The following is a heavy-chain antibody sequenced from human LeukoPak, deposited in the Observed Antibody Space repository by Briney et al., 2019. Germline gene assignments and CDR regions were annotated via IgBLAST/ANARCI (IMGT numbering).Heavy chain of an antibody. Sequence: SGGSLRLSCAASGFTFSSYAMHWVRQAPGKGLEWVAVISYDGSNKYYADSVKGRFTISRDNSKNTLYLQMNSLRVEDTAVYYCARGNPHGSGSYYPADQWGQGTLVTVSS. J-gene: IGHJ4*02. V-gene: IGHV3-30-3*01. CDR1: GFTFSSYA. CDR3: ARGNPHGSGSYYPADQ. D-gene: IGHD3-10*01. CDR2: ISYDGSNK.